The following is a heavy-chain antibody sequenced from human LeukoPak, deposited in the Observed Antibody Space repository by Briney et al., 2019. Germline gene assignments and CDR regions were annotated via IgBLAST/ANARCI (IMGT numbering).Heavy chain of an antibody. V-gene: IGHV4-4*07. J-gene: IGHJ4*02. CDR3: ARDREGIAARRYYFDY. CDR2: IYTSGST. D-gene: IGHD6-6*01. Sequence: PAWTLSVTCRVCGDSINSYCRSWVTQPAGEELEGIVRIYTSGSTKYNPSLKSRVTMSVDTSKNQFSLKLSSVTAADTAVYYCARDREGIAARRYYFDYWGQGTLVTVSS. CDR1: GDSINSYC.